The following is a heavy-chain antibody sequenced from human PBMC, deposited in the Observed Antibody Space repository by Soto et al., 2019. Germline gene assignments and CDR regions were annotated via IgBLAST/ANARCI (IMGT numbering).Heavy chain of an antibody. CDR2: ITSDGSST. V-gene: IGHV3-74*01. CDR3: ARARREYSGYGAHYFDY. J-gene: IGHJ4*02. CDR1: GFTFSSYW. Sequence: EVQLVESGGGLVQPGGSLRLSCAASGFTFSSYWMHWVRQAPGKGLVWVSRITSDGSSTSYADSVKGRFTISRDNAKNTLYLQMNSLRADDTAVYYCARARREYSGYGAHYFDYWGQGTLVTVSS. D-gene: IGHD5-12*01.